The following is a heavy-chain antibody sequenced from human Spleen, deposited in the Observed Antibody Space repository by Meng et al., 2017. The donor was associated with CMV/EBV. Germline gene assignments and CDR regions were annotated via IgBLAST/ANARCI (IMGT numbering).Heavy chain of an antibody. J-gene: IGHJ6*02. CDR3: ARVGVVVPAAMNYYYYGMDV. V-gene: IGHV1-18*01. CDR2: ISAYNGNT. CDR1: GYTFTSYG. Sequence: ASVKVSCKASGYTFTSYGISWVRQAPGQGLEWMGWISAYNGNTNYAQKLQGRVTMTTDTSTSTAYMELRSLRSEDTAVYYCARVGVVVPAAMNYYYYGMDVWGQGTTVTVSS. D-gene: IGHD2-2*01.